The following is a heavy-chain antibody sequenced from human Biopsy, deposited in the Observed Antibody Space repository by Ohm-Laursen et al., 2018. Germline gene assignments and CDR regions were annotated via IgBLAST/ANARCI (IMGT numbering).Heavy chain of an antibody. CDR2: ISHTGYT. CDR3: ARGSNEYGGLYFPH. D-gene: IGHD4-23*01. J-gene: IGHJ1*01. V-gene: IGHV4-59*07. Sequence: SDTLSLTCNVSGDSISIYYWIWIRQPPGKGLEWIGHISHTGYTSYKSSLKSRVTISLDTSRKHFSLRLTSLAAADTAVYYCARGSNEYGGLYFPHWGQGTLVTVSS. CDR1: GDSISIYY.